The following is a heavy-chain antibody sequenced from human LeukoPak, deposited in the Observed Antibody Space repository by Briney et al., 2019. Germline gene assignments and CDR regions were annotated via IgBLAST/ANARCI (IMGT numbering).Heavy chain of an antibody. CDR2: IYYSGST. Sequence: PSETLSLTCTVSGGSISSYYWSWIRQPPGKGLEWIGYIYYSGSTNYNPSLKSRVTISADTSKNQFSLKLSSVTAADTAVYYCARGDILTGYSYWGQGTLVTVSS. CDR1: GGSISSYY. V-gene: IGHV4-59*12. CDR3: ARGDILTGYSY. J-gene: IGHJ4*02. D-gene: IGHD3-9*01.